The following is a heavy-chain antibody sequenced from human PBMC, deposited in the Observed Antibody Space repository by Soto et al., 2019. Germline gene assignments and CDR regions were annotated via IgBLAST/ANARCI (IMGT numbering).Heavy chain of an antibody. V-gene: IGHV1-18*01. Sequence: QVQLVQSGAEVKKPGASVKVSCKTSGYTFTSYGISWVRQAPGQGLEWMGWISAYNGNTDYAQKLQGRVTMTTETSTSRAYMELRSLRSDVTAVYYCARDHVVRGNYYDYWGQGTLVTVSS. CDR3: ARDHVVRGNYYDY. J-gene: IGHJ4*02. CDR2: ISAYNGNT. D-gene: IGHD1-26*01. CDR1: GYTFTSYG.